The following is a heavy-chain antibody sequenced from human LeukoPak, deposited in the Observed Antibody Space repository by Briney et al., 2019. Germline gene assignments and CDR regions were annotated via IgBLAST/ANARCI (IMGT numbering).Heavy chain of an antibody. J-gene: IGHJ4*02. CDR2: IYTSGST. CDR3: ARDGRGEDSYGVYY. D-gene: IGHD5-18*01. Sequence: ETLSLTCTVSGGSISSYYWSWIRQPAGKGLEWIGRIYTSGSTNYNPSLTSRVTMSVDTSKNQFSLKLSSVTAADTAVYYCARDGRGEDSYGVYYLGQGTLVTVSS. V-gene: IGHV4-4*07. CDR1: GGSISSYY.